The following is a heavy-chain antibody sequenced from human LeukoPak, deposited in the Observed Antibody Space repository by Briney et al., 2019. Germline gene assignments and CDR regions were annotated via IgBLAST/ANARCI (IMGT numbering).Heavy chain of an antibody. D-gene: IGHD1-1*01. Sequence: GASVKVSCKASGYTFTSYYIHWVRQAPGQGLEWMGIINPSGGSTSYAQKFQGRVTMTRDTSTSTVYMELSSPRSEDTAVYHCAREARTSEFDYWGQGTLVTVSS. V-gene: IGHV1-46*01. CDR2: INPSGGST. J-gene: IGHJ4*02. CDR3: AREARTSEFDY. CDR1: GYTFTSYY.